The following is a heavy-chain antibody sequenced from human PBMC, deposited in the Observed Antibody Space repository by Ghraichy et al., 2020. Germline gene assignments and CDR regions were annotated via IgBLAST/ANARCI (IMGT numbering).Heavy chain of an antibody. CDR2: INHSGST. CDR1: GGSFSGYY. D-gene: IGHD3-10*01. J-gene: IGHJ4*02. CDR3: ARAYRAHYYGSGSYSLFDY. Sequence: SETLSLTCAVYGGSFSGYYWSWIRQPPGKGLEWIGEINHSGSTNYNPSLKSRVTISVDTSKNQFSLKLSSVTAADTAVYYCARAYRAHYYGSGSYSLFDYWGQGTLVTVSS. V-gene: IGHV4-34*01.